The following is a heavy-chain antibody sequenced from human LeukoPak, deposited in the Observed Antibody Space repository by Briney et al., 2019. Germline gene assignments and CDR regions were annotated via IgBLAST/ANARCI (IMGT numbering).Heavy chain of an antibody. V-gene: IGHV3-53*01. CDR3: ARDRAYGGNSVGY. J-gene: IGHJ4*02. Sequence: GGSLRLSCAASGFTVSSNYMSWVRQAPGKGLEWVSVIYSGGSTYYADSVKGRFTISRDNSKNTLYLQMNSLRAEDTAVYYCARDRAYGGNSVGYWGQGTLVTVSP. CDR1: GFTVSSNY. CDR2: IYSGGST. D-gene: IGHD4-23*01.